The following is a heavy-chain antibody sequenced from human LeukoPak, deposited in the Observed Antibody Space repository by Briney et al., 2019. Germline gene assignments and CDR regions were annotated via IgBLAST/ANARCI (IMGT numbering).Heavy chain of an antibody. J-gene: IGHJ4*02. CDR1: GGSISSYY. V-gene: IGHV4-59*08. CDR3: ARYSSSWHYFDY. D-gene: IGHD6-13*01. CDR2: IYYSGST. Sequence: PSETLSLSCTVSGGSISSYYWSWIRQPPGKGLEWIGYIYYSGSTNYDPSLKSRVTISVDTSKNQFSLKLSSVTAADTAVYYCARYSSSWHYFDYWGQGTLVTVSS.